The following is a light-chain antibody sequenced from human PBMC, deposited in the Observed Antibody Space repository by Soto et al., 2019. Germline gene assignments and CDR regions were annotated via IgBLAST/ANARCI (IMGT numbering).Light chain of an antibody. CDR3: QQYDGSPLT. CDR2: GAS. Sequence: IVLTQSPGTLSLSPGERATLSCRASQSLSINSLAWYQQKPGQSPRLLVYGASTRDTGIPDRFRGSGSGTDFALTISSLEPEDFAMYYCQQYDGSPLTFGPGTRLEIK. V-gene: IGKV3-20*01. CDR1: QSLSINS. J-gene: IGKJ5*01.